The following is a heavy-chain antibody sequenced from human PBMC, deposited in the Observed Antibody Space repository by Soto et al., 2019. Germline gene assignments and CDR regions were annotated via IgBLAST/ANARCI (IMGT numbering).Heavy chain of an antibody. CDR1: GFTFSSYA. V-gene: IGHV3-23*01. D-gene: IGHD2-2*01. CDR3: AKVPASDYYYYGMDV. Sequence: GGSLRLSCAASGFTFSSYAMRWVRQAPGKGLEWVSAISGSGGSTYYADSVKGRFTISRDNSKNTLYLQMNSLRAEDTAVYYCAKVPASDYYYYGMDVWGQGTTVTVSS. J-gene: IGHJ6*02. CDR2: ISGSGGST.